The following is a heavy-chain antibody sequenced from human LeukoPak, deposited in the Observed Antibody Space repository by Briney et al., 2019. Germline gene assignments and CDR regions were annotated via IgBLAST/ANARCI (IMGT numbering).Heavy chain of an antibody. CDR1: GYTCTSYD. CDR3: AREGGDCSSTSCPFDY. CDR2: MNPNSGNT. V-gene: IGHV1-8*01. Sequence: ASVMVSCKASGYTCTSYDINWVRQATGQGLEWMGWMNPNSGNTGYAQKFQGRVTMTRNTSISTAYMELSSLRSEDTAVYYCAREGGDCSSTSCPFDYWGQGTLVTVSS. D-gene: IGHD2-2*01. J-gene: IGHJ4*02.